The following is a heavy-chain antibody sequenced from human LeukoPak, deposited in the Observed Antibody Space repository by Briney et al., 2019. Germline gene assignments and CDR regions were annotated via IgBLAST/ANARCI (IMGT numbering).Heavy chain of an antibody. D-gene: IGHD3-22*01. CDR3: ARQYYDSSGLDY. V-gene: IGHV4-59*01. J-gene: IGHJ4*02. CDR1: GGSISSYY. CDR2: VYYSGST. Sequence: SETLSLTCTVSGGSISSYYWSWIRQPPGKGLEWVGYVYYSGSTNYNPSLKSRVTMSVGTSKNQFSLKLNSVTAADTAVYYCARQYYDSSGLDYWGQGTLVTVSS.